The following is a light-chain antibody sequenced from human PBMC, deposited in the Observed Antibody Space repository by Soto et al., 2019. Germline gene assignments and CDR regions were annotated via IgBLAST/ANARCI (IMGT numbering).Light chain of an antibody. CDR3: QSYDITLSGVV. J-gene: IGLJ3*02. CDR1: SFNIGAGFD. V-gene: IGLV1-40*01. CDR2: GTD. Sequence: QAVVPQPPSVSGAPGQRVTISCTGTSFNIGAGFDVHWYQHLPGTGPKLLIYGTDNRPSGVSDRFSGSKSGTSASLAITGLQAEDEADYYCQSYDITLSGVVFGGGTKVTVL.